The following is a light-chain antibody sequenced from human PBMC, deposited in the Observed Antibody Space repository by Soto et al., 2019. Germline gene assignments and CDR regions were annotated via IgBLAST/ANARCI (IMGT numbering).Light chain of an antibody. CDR3: QQYNNWPRA. V-gene: IGKV3-15*01. J-gene: IGKJ1*01. Sequence: EIVMTQSPATLSVSPGERATLSCRASQSVSSNLAWYQQKPGQAPRLLIIGASTRATGVPARFSGSGSGTEFTLTIGNVQSEDFGIYYCQQYNNWPRAFGQGTKVDIK. CDR2: GAS. CDR1: QSVSSN.